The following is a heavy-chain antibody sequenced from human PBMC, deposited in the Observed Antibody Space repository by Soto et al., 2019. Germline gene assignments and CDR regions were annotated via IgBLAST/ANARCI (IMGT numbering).Heavy chain of an antibody. CDR1: GGTFSTYA. J-gene: IGHJ4*02. D-gene: IGHD6-19*01. Sequence: QVQLVQSGAEVKQPGSSVKVSCKTSGGTFSTYAIYWVRQAPGQGLAWMGAIIPLFGTADYAQKFQGRVTITADESTSTAYRELSSLRSEDTAVYYCARPKGSYSSGYYYFDYWGQGTLVTVSS. V-gene: IGHV1-69*01. CDR3: ARPKGSYSSGYYYFDY. CDR2: IIPLFGTA.